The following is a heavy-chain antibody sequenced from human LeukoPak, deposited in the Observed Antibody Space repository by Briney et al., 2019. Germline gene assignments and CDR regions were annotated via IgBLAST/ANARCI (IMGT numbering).Heavy chain of an antibody. CDR1: GGSISRYY. D-gene: IGHD6-19*01. V-gene: IGHV4-59*01. CDR3: ARDLDNSGWYVFDN. J-gene: IGHJ4*02. CDR2: IHYSGST. Sequence: SETLSLTCTVSGGSISRYYWSWIRQPPGKGLEWIGYIHYSGSTNSNPSLKSQVTISVGTSKNQFSLKLRSVTAADTAVYYCARDLDNSGWYVFDNWGQGNLVTVSS.